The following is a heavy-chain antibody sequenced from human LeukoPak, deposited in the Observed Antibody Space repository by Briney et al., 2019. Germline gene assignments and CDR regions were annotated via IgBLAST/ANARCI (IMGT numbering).Heavy chain of an antibody. CDR3: AKDRSGSHVDY. J-gene: IGHJ4*02. CDR2: ISYDGSNK. D-gene: IGHD3-10*01. Sequence: GGSLRLSCAASEFTFSYYNLNWVRQAPGKGLEWVAVISYDGSNKYYADSVKGRFTISRDNSKNTLYLQMNSLRAEDTAVYYCAKDRSGSHVDYWGQGTLVTVSS. V-gene: IGHV3-30*18. CDR1: EFTFSYYN.